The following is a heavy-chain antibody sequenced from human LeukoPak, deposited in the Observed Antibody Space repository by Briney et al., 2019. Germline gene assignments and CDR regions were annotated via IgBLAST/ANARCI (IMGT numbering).Heavy chain of an antibody. D-gene: IGHD6-13*01. Sequence: ASVKVSCKASGYTFTSYDINWVRQATGQGLEWMGWMNPNSGNTNYAQKLQGRVTMTTDTSTSTAYMELRSLRSDDTAVYYCARGGIAAADYFDYWGQGTLVTVSS. J-gene: IGHJ4*02. CDR1: GYTFTSYD. V-gene: IGHV1-8*01. CDR2: MNPNSGNT. CDR3: ARGGIAAADYFDY.